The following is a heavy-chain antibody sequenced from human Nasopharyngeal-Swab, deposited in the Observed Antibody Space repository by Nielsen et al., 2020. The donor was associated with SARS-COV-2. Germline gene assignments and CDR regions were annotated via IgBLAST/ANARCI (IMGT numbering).Heavy chain of an antibody. Sequence: VRQAPGKGLEWISGISWNSANIGYADSVKGGFTIPRDNAKNSLHLQMNILRAEDMAVYYCAKCTGNYYYYYGVEVWGQGTTVTVSS. D-gene: IGHD3-10*02. CDR2: ISWNSANI. CDR3: AKCTGNYYYYYGVEV. J-gene: IGHJ6*02. V-gene: IGHV3-9*03.